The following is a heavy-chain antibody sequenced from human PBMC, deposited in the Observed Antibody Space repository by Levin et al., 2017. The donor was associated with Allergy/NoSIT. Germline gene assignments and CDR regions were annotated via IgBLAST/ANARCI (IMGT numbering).Heavy chain of an antibody. Sequence: GGSLRLSCRGSGYSFTDFWIGWVRQTPGKRLEWMAMIFPRDLDSRFSPSFRGHVTISADTSIQTAYLQWSSLKPSDTAIYYCARFPTGVTAEIDYWGQGTLLTVSS. D-gene: IGHD6-13*01. J-gene: IGHJ4*02. CDR1: GYSFTDFW. CDR2: IFPRDLDS. CDR3: ARFPTGVTAEIDY. V-gene: IGHV5-51*01.